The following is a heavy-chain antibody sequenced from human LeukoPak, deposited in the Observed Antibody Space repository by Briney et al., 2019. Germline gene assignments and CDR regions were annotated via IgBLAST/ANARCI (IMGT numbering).Heavy chain of an antibody. D-gene: IGHD5-18*01. CDR3: ARSGYSYGVHDY. CDR1: GYIFTSYW. J-gene: IGHJ4*02. V-gene: IGHV5-51*01. CDR2: IYPGDSDT. Sequence: GASLQISCKGSGYIFTSYWIGWVRQLPGKGLEWMGIIYPGDSDTRYSPSFQGQVTISADKSISTAYLQWSSLKASDTAMYYCARSGYSYGVHDYWGQGTLVTVSS.